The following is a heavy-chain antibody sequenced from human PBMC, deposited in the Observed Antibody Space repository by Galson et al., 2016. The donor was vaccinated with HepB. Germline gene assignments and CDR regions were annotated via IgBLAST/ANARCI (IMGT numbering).Heavy chain of an antibody. CDR2: ISFDGSYK. D-gene: IGHD5-18*01. J-gene: IGHJ6*04. Sequence: SLRLSCAASGFTFSSYGMHWVRQAPGKGLEWVAVISFDGSYKYYADSVKGRFTISRDNSKNTIYLQMSSLRAEGTAVYYCAKTTAMVAYYYYGMDVWGKGTTVTVSS. CDR3: AKTTAMVAYYYYGMDV. V-gene: IGHV3-30*18. CDR1: GFTFSSYG.